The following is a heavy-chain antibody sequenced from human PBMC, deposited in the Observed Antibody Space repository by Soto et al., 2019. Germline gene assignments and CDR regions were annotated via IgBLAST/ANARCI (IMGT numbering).Heavy chain of an antibody. CDR2: ISSSGSTI. V-gene: IGHV3-48*03. Sequence: PGGSLRLSCAASGFTFSSYEMNWVRQAPGKGLEWVSHISSSGSTIYYAGSVKGRFTISRDNAKNSLYLQMNSLRAEDTAVYYCARDITGTTTVGEYYFDYWGQGTLVTVSS. D-gene: IGHD1-7*01. CDR3: ARDITGTTTVGEYYFDY. CDR1: GFTFSSYE. J-gene: IGHJ4*02.